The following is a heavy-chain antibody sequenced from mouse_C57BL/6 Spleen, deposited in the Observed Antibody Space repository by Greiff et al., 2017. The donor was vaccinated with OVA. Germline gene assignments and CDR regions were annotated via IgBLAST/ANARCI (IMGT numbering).Heavy chain of an antibody. D-gene: IGHD1-1*01. Sequence: EVKLVESGGGLVKPGGSLKLSCAASGFTFSSYAMSWVRQTPEKRLEWVATISDGGSYTYYPDNVKGRFTISRDNAKNNLYLQMSHLKSEDTAMYYCARVAPSYYGSSHWYFDVWGTGTTVTVSS. CDR2: ISDGGSYT. CDR3: ARVAPSYYGSSHWYFDV. J-gene: IGHJ1*03. CDR1: GFTFSSYA. V-gene: IGHV5-4*03.